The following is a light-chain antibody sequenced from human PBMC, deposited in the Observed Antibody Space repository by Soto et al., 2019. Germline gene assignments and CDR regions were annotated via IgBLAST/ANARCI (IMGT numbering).Light chain of an antibody. J-gene: IGLJ1*01. Sequence: QSALTQPASVSGSPGQSITISCTGTSSDVGGYNYVSWYQQYPGKAPKLMIYGVSNRPSGVSNRFSGSKFGNTASLTISGLQVDAEADYYCNSYAGSSYVFGTGTKLTVL. V-gene: IGLV2-14*01. CDR1: SSDVGGYNY. CDR3: NSYAGSSYV. CDR2: GVS.